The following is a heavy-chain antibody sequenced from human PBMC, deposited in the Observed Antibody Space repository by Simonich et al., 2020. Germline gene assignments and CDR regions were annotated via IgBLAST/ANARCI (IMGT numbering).Heavy chain of an antibody. CDR3: ARDTSYYGSGSYYFDY. D-gene: IGHD3-10*01. Sequence: GGGLVKPGGSLRLSCAASGFTFSSYSMNWVRQAPGKGLKGVSSISSSSSYIYYADSVKGRFTISRDNAKNSLYLQMNSLRAEDTAVYYCARDTSYYGSGSYYFDYWGQGTLVTVSS. J-gene: IGHJ4*02. CDR1: GFTFSSYS. V-gene: IGHV3-21*01. CDR2: ISSSSSYI.